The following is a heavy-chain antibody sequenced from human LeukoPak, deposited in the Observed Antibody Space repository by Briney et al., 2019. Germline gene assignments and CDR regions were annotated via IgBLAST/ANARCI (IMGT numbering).Heavy chain of an antibody. Sequence: SQTLSLTCTVSGGSLSSTDFYWSWVPPHPGKGLEWIGYIYYSADTYYNPSLKSPVTISMDTSGNQFSLRLSSGTAADTAVYYWGRAPRLTNSWYFFDYWGQGTVVSVSS. D-gene: IGHD4/OR15-4a*01. J-gene: IGHJ4*02. CDR3: GRAPRLTNSWYFFDY. V-gene: IGHV4-31*02. CDR1: GGSLSSTDFY. CDR2: IYYSADT.